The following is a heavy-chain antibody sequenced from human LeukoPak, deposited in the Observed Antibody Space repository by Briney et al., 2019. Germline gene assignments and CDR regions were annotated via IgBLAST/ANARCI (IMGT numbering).Heavy chain of an antibody. D-gene: IGHD2-2*03. Sequence: SSETLSLTCALYGGSFSNYYWSWIRQPPGKGLEWIGEIHPYGFTNFNPSLKSRVTISVDTSKNQFSLNLSSVTAADTAVYYCARGVGYCSTTSCRGGFDYWGQGTLVTVSS. CDR1: GGSFSNYY. J-gene: IGHJ4*02. CDR2: IHPYGFT. CDR3: ARGVGYCSTTSCRGGFDY. V-gene: IGHV4-34*01.